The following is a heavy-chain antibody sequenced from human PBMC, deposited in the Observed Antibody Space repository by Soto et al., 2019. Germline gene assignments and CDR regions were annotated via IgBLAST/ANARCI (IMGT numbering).Heavy chain of an antibody. V-gene: IGHV3-74*01. D-gene: IGHD2-2*01. CDR2: INSDGSSA. CDR1: GFSFSSYW. CDR3: AKGVPDAKRYFKH. Sequence: VHLVESGGGLVQPGGSLRLSCAASGFSFSSYWMHWVRHAPGKGLVWVSRINSDGSSATYADSVKGRCTISRDNAKHTLYLPMNSLTPEDTAVDYCAKGVPDAKRYFKHWGQGTMVTVSS. J-gene: IGHJ1*01.